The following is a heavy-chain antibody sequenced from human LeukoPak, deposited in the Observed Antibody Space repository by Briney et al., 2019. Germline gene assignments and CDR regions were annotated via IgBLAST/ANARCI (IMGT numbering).Heavy chain of an antibody. CDR3: ARDDGRYFDRLGHDAFDI. V-gene: IGHV1-69*13. J-gene: IGHJ3*02. Sequence: ASVNVSCKASGGTFSTYAISWLRQAPGQGLEWMGGIIPILGTSNYAQKFQGRVTITADESTSPAYMELSSLRSEDTAAYYCARDDGRYFDRLGHDAFDIWGQGTLVTVSS. D-gene: IGHD3-9*01. CDR2: IIPILGTS. CDR1: GGTFSTYA.